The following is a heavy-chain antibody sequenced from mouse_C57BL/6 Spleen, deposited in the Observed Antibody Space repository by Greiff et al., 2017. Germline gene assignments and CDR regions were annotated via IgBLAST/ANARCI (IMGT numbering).Heavy chain of an antibody. J-gene: IGHJ2*01. CDR3: ARQGEDYGYFDY. Sequence: EVKVEESGGGLVQPGGSLKLSCAASGFTFSDYYMYWVRQTPEKRLEWVAYISNGGGSTYYPDTVKGRFTISRDNAKKTLYLQMSRLKSEDTAMYYCARQGEDYGYFDYWGQGTTLTVSS. D-gene: IGHD1-1*01. CDR1: GFTFSDYY. CDR2: ISNGGGST. V-gene: IGHV5-12*01.